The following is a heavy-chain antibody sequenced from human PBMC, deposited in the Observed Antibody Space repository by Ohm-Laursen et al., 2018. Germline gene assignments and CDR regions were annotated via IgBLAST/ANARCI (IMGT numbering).Heavy chain of an antibody. D-gene: IGHD5-12*01. CDR1: GFTFSSYW. CDR2: ISGSGGST. J-gene: IGHJ4*02. V-gene: IGHV3-23*01. Sequence: SLRLSCTASGFTFSSYWMSWVRQAPGKGLEWVSAISGSGGSTYYADSVKGRFTISRDNSKNTLYLQMNSLRAEDTAVYYCAKVGGYSHYFDYWGQGTLVTVSS. CDR3: AKVGGYSHYFDY.